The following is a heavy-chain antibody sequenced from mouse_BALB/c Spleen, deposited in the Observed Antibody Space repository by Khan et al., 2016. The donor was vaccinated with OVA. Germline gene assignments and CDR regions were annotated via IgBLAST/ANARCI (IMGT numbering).Heavy chain of an antibody. J-gene: IGHJ1*01. D-gene: IGHD3-1*01. CDR1: GFTFKDSY. CDR3: ARPSDDPRDFEV. CDR2: IGPGTGNT. V-gene: IGHV14-3*02. Sequence: VQLQQSGADLVKPGASLKLSCTASGFTFKDSYLHWVQQPPEQGLEWIGSIGPGTGNTQYAPKFPGQVTITSDTSSNTFYLQLNSLTSEDTAVYGCARPSDDPRDFEVWGAGTTVTVSS.